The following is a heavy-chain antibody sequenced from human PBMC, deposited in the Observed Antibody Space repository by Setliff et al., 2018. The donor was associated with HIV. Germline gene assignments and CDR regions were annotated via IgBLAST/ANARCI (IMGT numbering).Heavy chain of an antibody. CDR2: ISAYNGNT. V-gene: IGHV1-18*01. CDR1: GYTFTSYG. Sequence: GASVKVSCKASGYTFTSYGISWVRQAPGQGLEWMGWISAYNGNTNYAQKFQGRVTMTTDTSTTTAYMELRSLRSDETAVYYCARDRSIIMTFGGGNDAFDIWGQGTMVTVSS. J-gene: IGHJ3*02. D-gene: IGHD3-16*01. CDR3: ARDRSIIMTFGGGNDAFDI.